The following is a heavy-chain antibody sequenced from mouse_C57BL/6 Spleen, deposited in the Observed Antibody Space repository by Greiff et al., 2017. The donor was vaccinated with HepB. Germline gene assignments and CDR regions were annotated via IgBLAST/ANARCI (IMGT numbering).Heavy chain of an antibody. J-gene: IGHJ1*03. D-gene: IGHD1-1*01. CDR3: ARPTTVPGYWYFDV. V-gene: IGHV5-6*01. CDR2: ISSGGSYT. CDR1: GFTFSSYG. Sequence: EVMLVESGGDLVKPGGSLKLSCAASGFTFSSYGMSWVRQTPDKRLEWVATISSGGSYTYYPDSVKGRFTISRDNAKNTLYLQMSSLKSEDTAMYYCARPTTVPGYWYFDVWGTGTTVTVSS.